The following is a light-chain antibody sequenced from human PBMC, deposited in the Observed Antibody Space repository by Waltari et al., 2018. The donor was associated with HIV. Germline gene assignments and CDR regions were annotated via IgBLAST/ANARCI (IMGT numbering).Light chain of an antibody. V-gene: IGLV3-21*02. J-gene: IGLJ2*01. CDR1: NIRTKS. CDR3: QVWDSGSEPPVV. CDR2: DDV. Sequence: YVLTQPPSVSVAPGQTARITCGGNNIRTKSVHWYQQKPGQAPVLVVYDDVDRPSGIPERVSGSNSGNTATLTISRVDAGDEADYYCQVWDSGSEPPVVFGGGTKLTVL.